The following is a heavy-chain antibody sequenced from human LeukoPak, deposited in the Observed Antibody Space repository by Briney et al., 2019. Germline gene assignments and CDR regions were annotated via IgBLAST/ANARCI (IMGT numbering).Heavy chain of an antibody. D-gene: IGHD3-10*01. Sequence: SETLSLTCAVSGGSISSYYWSWIRQPAGKGLEWIGGIYTSGSTNYNPSLKSRVTMSVHTSKTQFSLRLSSVPAADTAVYYCARDENRGRRVRFDYWGQGTLVTVSS. J-gene: IGHJ4*02. V-gene: IGHV4-4*07. CDR3: ARDENRGRRVRFDY. CDR2: IYTSGST. CDR1: GGSISSYY.